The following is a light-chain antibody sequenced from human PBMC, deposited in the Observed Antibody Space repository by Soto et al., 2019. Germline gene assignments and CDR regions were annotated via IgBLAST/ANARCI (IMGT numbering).Light chain of an antibody. CDR1: QSLVYRDGNTY. CDR2: KVS. V-gene: IGKV2-30*01. CDR3: MQGTHWPPYS. Sequence: VVLTQSPLSLPVTLGQPASISCTSSQSLVYRDGNTYLNWFQQRPGQSPRSLIYKVSDRDSGVPDRFSGSGSGTDFTLKISRVEAEDVGVYYCMQGTHWPPYSFGQGTKLEIK. J-gene: IGKJ2*03.